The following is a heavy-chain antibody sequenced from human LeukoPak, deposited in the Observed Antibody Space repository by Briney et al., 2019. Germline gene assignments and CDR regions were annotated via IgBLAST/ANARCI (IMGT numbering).Heavy chain of an antibody. D-gene: IGHD3-22*01. CDR2: IRRDGVAK. Sequence: GGSLRLSCAASGFTFGNYWVSWVRQAPGKGLEWVATIRRDGVAKYYVDSVRGRFTISRDNAQNSLFLQMNSLRAEDTAVYYCAKYSYDSSGYLDYWGQGTLVTVSS. CDR1: GFTFGNYW. J-gene: IGHJ4*02. V-gene: IGHV3-7*03. CDR3: AKYSYDSSGYLDY.